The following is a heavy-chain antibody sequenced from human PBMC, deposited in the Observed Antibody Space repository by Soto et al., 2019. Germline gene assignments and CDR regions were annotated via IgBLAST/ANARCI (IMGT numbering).Heavy chain of an antibody. CDR2: IWYDGSNE. D-gene: IGHD3-16*01. Sequence: GGSLRLSSAASGFTFSNYVMHWVRQAPGKGLEWVAVIWYDGSNEYYADSVKGRFTISRDNSRNTLYLQMNSLRAEDTAMFYCASDRVLILRRATDALDIWGQGTMVTVSS. V-gene: IGHV3-33*01. CDR1: GFTFSNYV. CDR3: ASDRVLILRRATDALDI. J-gene: IGHJ3*02.